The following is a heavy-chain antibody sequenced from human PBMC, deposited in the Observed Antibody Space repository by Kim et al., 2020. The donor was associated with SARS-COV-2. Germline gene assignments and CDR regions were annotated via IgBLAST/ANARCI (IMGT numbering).Heavy chain of an antibody. Sequence: GGSLRLSCAASGFTFSSYAMHWVRQAPGKGLEWVAVISYDGSNKYYADSVKGRFTISRDNSKNTLYLQMNSLRAGDTAVYYCARDNGNDQRGGAFDIWGQGTMVTVSS. D-gene: IGHD1-1*01. J-gene: IGHJ3*02. V-gene: IGHV3-30*04. CDR2: ISYDGSNK. CDR1: GFTFSSYA. CDR3: ARDNGNDQRGGAFDI.